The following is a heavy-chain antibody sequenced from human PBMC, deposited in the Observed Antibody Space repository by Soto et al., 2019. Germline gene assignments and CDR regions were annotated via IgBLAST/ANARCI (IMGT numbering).Heavy chain of an antibody. CDR2: IVVGSGNT. V-gene: IGHV1-58*01. CDR3: AADSADYVDPRFDY. D-gene: IGHD4-17*01. CDR1: GFTFTSSA. J-gene: IGHJ4*02. Sequence: SVKVSCKASGFTFTSSAVQWVRQARGQRLEWIGWIVVGSGNTNYAQKFQERVTITRDMSASTAYMELSSLRSEDTAVYYCAADSADYVDPRFDYWGQGTLVTVSS.